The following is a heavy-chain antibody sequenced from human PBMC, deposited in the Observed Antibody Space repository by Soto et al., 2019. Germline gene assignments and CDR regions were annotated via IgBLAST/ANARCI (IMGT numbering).Heavy chain of an antibody. CDR1: GDSISSSNYY. Sequence: PSETLSLTCTVSGDSISSSNYYWGWIRQSPGKGLEWIGSIYFSGSTNYNPSLKSRVTISVDTSKNQFSLKLSSVTAADTAEYYCARHRFVAYYYDSSGYHHNWFDPWGQGTLVTVSS. V-gene: IGHV4-39*01. CDR2: IYFSGST. J-gene: IGHJ5*02. CDR3: ARHRFVAYYYDSSGYHHNWFDP. D-gene: IGHD3-22*01.